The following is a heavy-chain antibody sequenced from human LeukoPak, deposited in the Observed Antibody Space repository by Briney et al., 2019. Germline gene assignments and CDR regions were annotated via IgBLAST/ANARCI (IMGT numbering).Heavy chain of an antibody. CDR3: ARDQGLTGYFDY. V-gene: IGHV1-46*01. D-gene: IGHD3-9*01. CDR2: INPSGGST. J-gene: IGHJ4*02. Sequence: GASVKVSCKTSGHSFTNYYMHWVRQAPGQGLEWMGIINPSGGSTNYAQKFQGRVTMTRDTSTSTVYMELSSLRSEDTAVYYCARDQGLTGYFDYWGQGTLVTVSS. CDR1: GHSFTNYY.